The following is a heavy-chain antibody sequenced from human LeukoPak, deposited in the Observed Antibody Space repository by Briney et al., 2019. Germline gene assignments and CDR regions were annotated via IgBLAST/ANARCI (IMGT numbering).Heavy chain of an antibody. J-gene: IGHJ4*02. CDR3: ARGIAVAGTTGGYCDY. Sequence: GRSLRLSCAPSGFNFSNYGMNWVCQAPAKGRAWVAVIWHDGSNEYYADSVKGRFTISRDNSENTLYLQMNSLGAEDTAFYYCARGIAVAGTTGGYCDYWGQGALVTVSS. D-gene: IGHD6-19*01. V-gene: IGHV3-33*01. CDR2: IWHDGSNE. CDR1: GFNFSNYG.